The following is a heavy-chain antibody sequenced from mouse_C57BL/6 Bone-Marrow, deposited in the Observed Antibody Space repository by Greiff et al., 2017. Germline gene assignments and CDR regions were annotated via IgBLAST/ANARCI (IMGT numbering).Heavy chain of an antibody. CDR2: IDPETGGT. CDR3: TRPRYPYYDYLFDY. D-gene: IGHD2-4*01. Sequence: QVQLQQSGAELVRPGASVTLSCKASGYTFTDYEMHWVKQTPVHGLEWIGAIDPETGGTAYNQKFKGKAILTADKSSSTAYMELRSLTSEDSAVYYCTRPRYPYYDYLFDYWGQGTTLTVSS. CDR1: GYTFTDYE. V-gene: IGHV1-15*01. J-gene: IGHJ2*01.